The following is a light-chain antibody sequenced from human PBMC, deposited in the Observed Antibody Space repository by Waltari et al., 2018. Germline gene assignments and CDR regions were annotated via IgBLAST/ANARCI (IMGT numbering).Light chain of an antibody. V-gene: IGLV2-23*02. Sequence: QSALTQPASVSGSPGQSIPISCTGPSSDVGNSKRVSWYQHHPGKAPKLMIYAVSKRPSGVSDRFSGSKSGDMASLTISGLQPEDEAEYFCSSYAGSSKGVFGGGTKVTVL. CDR2: AVS. CDR3: SSYAGSSKGV. J-gene: IGLJ2*01. CDR1: SSDVGNSKR.